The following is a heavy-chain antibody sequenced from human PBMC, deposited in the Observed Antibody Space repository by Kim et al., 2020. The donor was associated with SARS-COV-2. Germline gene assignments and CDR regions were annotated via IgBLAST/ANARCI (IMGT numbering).Heavy chain of an antibody. D-gene: IGHD2-2*02. CDR3: ARDQYCSSTSCYITGTTFSFDY. CDR1: VFTFSSYA. V-gene: IGHV3-30-3*01. Sequence: GGSLRLSCAASVFTFSSYAMHWVRQAPGKGLEWVAVISYDGSNKYYADSVKGRFTISRDNSKNTLYLQMNSLRAEDTAVYYCARDQYCSSTSCYITGTTFSFDYWGQGTLVTVSS. J-gene: IGHJ4*02. CDR2: ISYDGSNK.